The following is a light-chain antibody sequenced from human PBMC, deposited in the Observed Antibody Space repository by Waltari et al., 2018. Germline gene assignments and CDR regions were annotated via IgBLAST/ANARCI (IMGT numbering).Light chain of an antibody. J-gene: IGKJ4*01. Sequence: EIVLTQSPATLSLSSGDRATLSCRASQSVSSSLAWYQQRPGQAPRLLIYDASNRATGIPARFSGSGSGTDFTLTISSLEPEDFAVYYCQQRSTWPLTFGGGTKVDIK. CDR3: QQRSTWPLT. V-gene: IGKV3-11*01. CDR1: QSVSSS. CDR2: DAS.